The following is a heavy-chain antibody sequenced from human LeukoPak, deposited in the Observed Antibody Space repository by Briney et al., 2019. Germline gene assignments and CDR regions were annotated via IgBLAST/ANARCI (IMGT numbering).Heavy chain of an antibody. CDR3: ARDTIFGVVQYYFDY. D-gene: IGHD3-3*01. CDR1: GGTFSSYA. Sequence: ASVKVSCKASGGTFSSYAISWVRQAPGQGLEWMGGIIPIFGTANYAQKFQGRVTITADESTSTAYMELSSLRSEDTAVYYCARDTIFGVVQYYFDYWGQGTLVTVSS. CDR2: IIPIFGTA. V-gene: IGHV1-69*13. J-gene: IGHJ4*02.